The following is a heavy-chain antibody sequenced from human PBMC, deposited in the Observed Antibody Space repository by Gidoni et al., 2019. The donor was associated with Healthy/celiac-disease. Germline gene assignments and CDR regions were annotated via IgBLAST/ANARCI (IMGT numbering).Heavy chain of an antibody. Sequence: QVQLVESGGGVVQPGRSLRLSCAASGFTFSSYGMHWVRQAPGKGMEWVAVIGYDGSNKYYADSVKGRFIISRDNSKNTLYLQMNSLRAEDTAVYYCARGVMVQGVIESVYYYYYGMDVWGQGTTVTVSS. D-gene: IGHD3-10*01. J-gene: IGHJ6*02. V-gene: IGHV3-33*01. CDR1: GFTFSSYG. CDR3: ARGVMVQGVIESVYYYYYGMDV. CDR2: IGYDGSNK.